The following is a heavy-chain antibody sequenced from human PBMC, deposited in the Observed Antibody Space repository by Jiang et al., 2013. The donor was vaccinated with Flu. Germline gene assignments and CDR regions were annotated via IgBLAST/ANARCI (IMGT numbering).Heavy chain of an antibody. CDR1: GYSFTSYW. D-gene: IGHD3-10*01. J-gene: IGHJ6*04. V-gene: IGHV5-10-1*01. Sequence: GAEVKKPGESLRISCKGSGYSFTSYWISWVRQMPGKGLEWMGRIDPSDSYTNYSPSFQGHVTISADKSISTAYLQWSSLKASDTAMYYCARHLPPRGVIVYGMDVWGKGTTVTVSS. CDR3: ARHLPPRGVIVYGMDV. CDR2: IDPSDSYT.